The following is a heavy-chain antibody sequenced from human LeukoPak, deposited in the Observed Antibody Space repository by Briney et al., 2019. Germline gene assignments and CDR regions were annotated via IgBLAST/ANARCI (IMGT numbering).Heavy chain of an antibody. Sequence: GSVKVSCKASGYTFTSYAMNWVRQAPGQGLEWMGWINTNSGNPTYAQGFTGRFAFSLDTAVSTAYLQISSLKAEDTAVYYCARDPLAASLDWFDPWGQGTLLTLSS. CDR3: ARDPLAASLDWFDP. CDR2: INTNSGNP. CDR1: GYTFTSYA. J-gene: IGHJ5*02. V-gene: IGHV7-4-1*02. D-gene: IGHD6-13*01.